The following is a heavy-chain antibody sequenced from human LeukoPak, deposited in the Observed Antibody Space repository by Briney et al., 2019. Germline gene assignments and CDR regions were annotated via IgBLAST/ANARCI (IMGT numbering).Heavy chain of an antibody. Sequence: MTGGSLRLSCAASGFTFSSYSMNWVRQAPGKGLEWVSSISSSSSYIYYADSVKGRFTISRDNAKNSLYLQMNSLRAEDTAVYYCARAISSGDFDYWGQGTLVTVSS. J-gene: IGHJ4*02. CDR3: ARAISSGDFDY. CDR2: ISSSSSYI. CDR1: GFTFSSYS. V-gene: IGHV3-21*01. D-gene: IGHD6-19*01.